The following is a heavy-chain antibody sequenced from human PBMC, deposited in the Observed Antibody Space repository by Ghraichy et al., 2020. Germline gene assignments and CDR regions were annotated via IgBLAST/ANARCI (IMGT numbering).Heavy chain of an antibody. CDR2: IYYSGST. CDR3: ARHVGGYGPRGSFLPYYFDY. J-gene: IGHJ4*02. Sequence: SETLSLTCTVSGGSISSSSYYWGWIRQPPGKGLEWIGSIYYSGSTYYNPSLKSRVTISVDTSKNQFSLKLSSVTAADTAVYYCARHVGGYGPRGSFLPYYFDYWGQGTLVTVSS. D-gene: IGHD5-18*01. CDR1: GGSISSSSYY. V-gene: IGHV4-39*01.